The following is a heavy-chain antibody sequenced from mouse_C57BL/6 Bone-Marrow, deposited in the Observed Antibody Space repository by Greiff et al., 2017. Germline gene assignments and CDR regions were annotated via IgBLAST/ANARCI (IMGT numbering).Heavy chain of an antibody. CDR2: IWGDGST. CDR1: GFSLTSYG. V-gene: IGHV2-3*01. J-gene: IGHJ4*01. CDR3: AKRGGYYDYDGPYYYAMDY. D-gene: IGHD2-4*01. Sequence: VKLVESGPGLVAPSQSLSITCTVSGFSLTSYGVSWVRQPPGKGLEWLGVIWGDGSTNYHSALISRLSISKDNSKSQVFLKLNSLQTDDTATYYCAKRGGYYDYDGPYYYAMDYWGQGTSVTVSS.